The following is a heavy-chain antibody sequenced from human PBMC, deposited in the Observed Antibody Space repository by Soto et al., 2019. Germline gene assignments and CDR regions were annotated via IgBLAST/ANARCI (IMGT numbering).Heavy chain of an antibody. CDR2: INHSGST. J-gene: IGHJ4*02. D-gene: IGHD6-13*01. CDR1: GGSFSGYY. CDR3: ARIPGYSSSWYGFVDY. V-gene: IGHV4-34*01. Sequence: QVQLQQWGAGLLKPSETLSLTCAVYGGSFSGYYWSWIRQPPGKGLEGIGEINHSGSTNYNPSLKSRVTISVDTSKNQLSLKLSSVTAADTAVYYCARIPGYSSSWYGFVDYWGQGTLVTVSS.